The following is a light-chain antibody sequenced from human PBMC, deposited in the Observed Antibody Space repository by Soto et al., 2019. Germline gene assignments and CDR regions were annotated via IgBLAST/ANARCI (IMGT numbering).Light chain of an antibody. Sequence: QSALTQPPSASGSPGQSVAISCTGTSSDVGTYNSVSWFQQHPGKAPKLMIYEVTKRPSGVPDRFSGSKSGNTASLTVSGLQAEDEADYYCSSYAVSNNWGFATGTKLTVL. CDR1: SSDVGTYNS. V-gene: IGLV2-8*01. CDR2: EVT. J-gene: IGLJ1*01. CDR3: SSYAVSNNWG.